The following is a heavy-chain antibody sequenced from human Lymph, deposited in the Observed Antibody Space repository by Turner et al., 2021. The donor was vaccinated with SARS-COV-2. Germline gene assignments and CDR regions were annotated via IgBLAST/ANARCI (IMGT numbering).Heavy chain of an antibody. D-gene: IGHD4-17*01. J-gene: IGHJ4*02. V-gene: IGHV3-21*01. Sequence: EVPLVESGGGLVKPGGSLRLSCAASGFPFSTYSMNWVRQAPGKGLEWISSISSSSSYKYYEDSVKGRYTITRDDAKNALYLQMNRLRAEDTAVYYCARDSPTTADYFDYWGQGTLVTVSS. CDR1: GFPFSTYS. CDR3: ARDSPTTADYFDY. CDR2: ISSSSSYK.